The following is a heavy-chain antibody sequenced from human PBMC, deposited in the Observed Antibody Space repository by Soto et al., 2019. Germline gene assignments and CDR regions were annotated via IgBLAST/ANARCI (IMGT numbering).Heavy chain of an antibody. Sequence: GESLKISCKGSGYSFTSYWIGWVRQMPGKGLEWMGIIYPGDSDTRYSPSFQGPVTISADKSISTAYLQWSSLKASDTAMYYCARYGDSSGYYLSWFDPWGQGTLVTVSS. CDR3: ARYGDSSGYYLSWFDP. CDR1: GYSFTSYW. V-gene: IGHV5-51*01. J-gene: IGHJ5*02. CDR2: IYPGDSDT. D-gene: IGHD3-22*01.